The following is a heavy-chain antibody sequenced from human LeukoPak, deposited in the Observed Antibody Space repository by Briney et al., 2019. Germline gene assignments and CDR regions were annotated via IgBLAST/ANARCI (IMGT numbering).Heavy chain of an antibody. CDR1: GFTFSSSV. D-gene: IGHD3-22*01. J-gene: IGHJ4*02. V-gene: IGHV3-23*01. Sequence: GGSLRLSCAASGFTFSSSVMSWVRQAPGKGLEWISTLSGSSGRTYYADSVRGRFTISRDTSKNTLYLQMASLRAEDTAIYFCAKRIVVRGTTYYFDSWGQGTLVTVSS. CDR3: AKRIVVRGTTYYFDS. CDR2: LSGSSGRT.